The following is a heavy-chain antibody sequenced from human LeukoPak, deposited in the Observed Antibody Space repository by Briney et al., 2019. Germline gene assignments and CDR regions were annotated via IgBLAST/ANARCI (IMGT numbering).Heavy chain of an antibody. D-gene: IGHD1-26*01. CDR1: GFSFSDYY. V-gene: IGHV3-11*04. CDR3: ARVRELWGYNYVMDV. Sequence: KPGGSLRLSCAASGFSFSDYYMNWIRQAPGKGLERVSYISSSGSTIYYADSVKGRFTVSRDNAKNSLYLQMNSLRDEDTAVYYCARVRELWGYNYVMDVWGQGTTVTVSS. J-gene: IGHJ6*02. CDR2: ISSSGSTI.